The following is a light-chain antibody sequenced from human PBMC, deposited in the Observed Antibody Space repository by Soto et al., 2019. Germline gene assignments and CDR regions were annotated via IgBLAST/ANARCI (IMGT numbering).Light chain of an antibody. J-gene: IGKJ1*01. CDR1: QSVSSNH. CDR3: QQYVRAPWT. Sequence: DIVFTQSPGTLSLSPGERATLSCRASQSVSSNHLAWYQQKPGQAPRLLIYGGSSRATGIPVRFSGSGSETDFTLTITRLEPEDFAVYYCQQYVRAPWTFGQGTKVEI. V-gene: IGKV3-20*01. CDR2: GGS.